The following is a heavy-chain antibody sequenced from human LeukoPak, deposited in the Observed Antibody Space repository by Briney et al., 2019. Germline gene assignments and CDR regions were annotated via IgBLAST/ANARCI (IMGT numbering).Heavy chain of an antibody. CDR2: IYPGDSDT. Sequence: GESLKISCKGSGYSFTSYWIGRVRQMPGKGLEWMGIIYPGDSDTRYSPSFQGQVTISADKSISTAYLQWSSLKASDTAMYYCARRKAAAGNFPWYDPWGQGTLVTVSS. D-gene: IGHD6-13*01. J-gene: IGHJ5*02. V-gene: IGHV5-51*01. CDR1: GYSFTSYW. CDR3: ARRKAAAGNFPWYDP.